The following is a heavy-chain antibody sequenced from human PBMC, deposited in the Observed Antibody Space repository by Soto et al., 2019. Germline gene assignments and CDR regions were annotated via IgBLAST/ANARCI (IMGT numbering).Heavy chain of an antibody. V-gene: IGHV1-18*01. J-gene: IGHJ4*01. CDR1: GYTFTSYG. Sequence: ASVKVSCKASGYTFTSYGISWVRQAPGQGLEWMGWISAYNGNTNYAQKLQGRVTMTTDTSTSTAYMELRSLRSDDTAVYYCVRDNLGNYYDSSGYYRDFDYWG. CDR3: VRDNLGNYYDSSGYYRDFDY. CDR2: ISAYNGNT. D-gene: IGHD3-22*01.